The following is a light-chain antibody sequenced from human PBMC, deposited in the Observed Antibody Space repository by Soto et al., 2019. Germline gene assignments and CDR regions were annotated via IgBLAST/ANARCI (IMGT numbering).Light chain of an antibody. CDR3: QQYGSSPPFT. J-gene: IGKJ3*01. CDR2: GAS. CDR1: QSVPSTY. Sequence: EIVLTQSPGTLSLSPGERATLSCRASQSVPSTYLAWYQQRPGQAPRLLIYGASNRASGIPDRFSGSGSGRDFTLTVSETETEEFAVYFCQQYGSSPPFTFGPGTKVDIK. V-gene: IGKV3-20*01.